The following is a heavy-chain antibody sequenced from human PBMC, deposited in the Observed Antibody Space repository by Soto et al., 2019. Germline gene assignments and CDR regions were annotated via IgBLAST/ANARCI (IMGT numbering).Heavy chain of an antibody. J-gene: IGHJ3*02. Sequence: GGSLRLSCAASGFTVSSNYMSWVRQAPGKGLEWVSVIYSGGSTYYADSVMGRFAISRPNSKNTLYLQMNSLRAEDTAVYYCARERVVGASVDAFDIWGQGTLVTVSS. CDR2: IYSGGST. V-gene: IGHV3-66*01. CDR1: GFTVSSNY. CDR3: ARERVVGASVDAFDI. D-gene: IGHD2-15*01.